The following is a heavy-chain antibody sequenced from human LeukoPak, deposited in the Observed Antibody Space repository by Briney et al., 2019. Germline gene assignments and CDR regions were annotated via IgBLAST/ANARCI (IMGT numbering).Heavy chain of an antibody. CDR1: GYTFTSYG. D-gene: IGHD6-13*01. Sequence: ASVKVSCKASGYTFTSYGISWVRQAPGQGLEWMGWISAYNGNTNYAQELQGRVTMTTDTSTTTAYMELRSLRSDDTAMYYCARNKRAAASYYFDYWGQGTLVTVSS. V-gene: IGHV1-18*01. CDR2: ISAYNGNT. CDR3: ARNKRAAASYYFDY. J-gene: IGHJ4*02.